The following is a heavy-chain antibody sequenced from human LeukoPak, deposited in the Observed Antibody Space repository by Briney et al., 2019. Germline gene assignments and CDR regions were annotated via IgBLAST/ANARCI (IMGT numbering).Heavy chain of an antibody. Sequence: GGSXXLSCAXXXXXXXXYAXXXVRQAPGKXLEWVSAISGSGGSTYYAGSVKGRFTISRDNSNNTLYLQMNSLRAEDTAVYYCAKDRSSSWRQHDAFDIWGQGTMVTVSS. D-gene: IGHD6-13*01. J-gene: IGHJ3*02. V-gene: IGHV3-23*01. CDR3: AKDRSSSWRQHDAFDI. CDR2: ISGSGGST. CDR1: XXXXXXYA.